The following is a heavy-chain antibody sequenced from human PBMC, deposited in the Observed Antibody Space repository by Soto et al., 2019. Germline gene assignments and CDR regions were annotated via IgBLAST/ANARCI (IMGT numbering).Heavy chain of an antibody. J-gene: IGHJ4*02. CDR1: GYTFTGYY. V-gene: IGHV1-2*04. CDR3: ARAVGYSGLPYYFDY. Sequence: QVQLVQSGAEVKKPGASAKVSCKASGYTFTGYYMHWVRQAPGQGLAWMGWINPNSGATNYAQKFQGWVTMTRDTSISTAYMELSRLRADDTAVYYCARAVGYSGLPYYFDYWGQGTLVTVSS. D-gene: IGHD6-13*01. CDR2: INPNSGAT.